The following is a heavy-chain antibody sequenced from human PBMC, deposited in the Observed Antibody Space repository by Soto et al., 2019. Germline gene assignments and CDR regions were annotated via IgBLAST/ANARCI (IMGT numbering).Heavy chain of an antibody. V-gene: IGHV3-23*01. CDR2: ISGSGGST. CDR1: GFTFSSYA. CDR3: AKDLEYSYGSKGRWFDP. J-gene: IGHJ5*02. Sequence: EVQLLESGGGLVQPGGSLRLSCAASGFTFSSYAMSWVRQAPGKGLEWVSAISGSGGSTYYADSVKGRFTISRDNSKNTLYLQMNSLRAEDTAVYYCAKDLEYSYGSKGRWFDPWGQGTLVTVSS. D-gene: IGHD5-18*01.